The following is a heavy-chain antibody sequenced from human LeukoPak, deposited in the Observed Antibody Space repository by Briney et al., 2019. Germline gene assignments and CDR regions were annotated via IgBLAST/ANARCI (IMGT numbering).Heavy chain of an antibody. J-gene: IGHJ6*03. D-gene: IGHD2-2*01. CDR1: GGSISSYY. Sequence: SGTLSLTCTVSGGSISSYYWSWIRQPPGKGLEWIGYIYYSGSTNYNPSLKSRATISVDTSKNQFSLKLSSVTAADTAVYYCARETWDIVVVPAARTPRNYYYMDVWGKGTTVTVSS. CDR3: ARETWDIVVVPAARTPRNYYYMDV. V-gene: IGHV4-59*01. CDR2: IYYSGST.